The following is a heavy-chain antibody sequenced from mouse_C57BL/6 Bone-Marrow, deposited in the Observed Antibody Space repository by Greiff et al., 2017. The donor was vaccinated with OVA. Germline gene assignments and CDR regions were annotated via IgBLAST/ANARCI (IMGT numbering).Heavy chain of an antibody. CDR2: ISTGGGST. CDR3: AGQDAMDY. Sequence: EVQLQEPGGGLVQPGGSLKLSCAASGYTFSDYYMYWIRQTPGKGLEWVAYISTGGGSTYYPDTVKGRFTISRDKAKNTLYLQMSRLKSDDTAMYYCAGQDAMDYWGKGATVTVS. J-gene: IGHJ4*01. CDR1: GYTFSDYY. V-gene: IGHV5-12*01.